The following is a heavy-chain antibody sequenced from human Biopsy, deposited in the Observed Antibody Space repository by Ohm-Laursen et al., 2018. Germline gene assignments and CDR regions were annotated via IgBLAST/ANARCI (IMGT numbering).Heavy chain of an antibody. CDR2: NIPILGTG. V-gene: IGHV1-69*13. D-gene: IGHD3-9*01. Sequence: VKISCKVPGGTFSNYGVNWVRQAPGQGLEWLGGNIPILGTGNYAQKFQDRVTVAADTSTSTATMELRSLRSDDTAVYYCATKLTGYFHHWGQGTLVIVSS. J-gene: IGHJ1*01. CDR1: GGTFSNYG. CDR3: ATKLTGYFHH.